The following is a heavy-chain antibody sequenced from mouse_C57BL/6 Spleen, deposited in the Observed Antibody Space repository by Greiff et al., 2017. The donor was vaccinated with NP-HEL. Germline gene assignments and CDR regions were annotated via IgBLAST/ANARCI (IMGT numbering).Heavy chain of an antibody. D-gene: IGHD2-4*01. CDR1: GYTFTSYW. CDR2: IDPSDSYT. Sequence: QVQLKQPGAELVKPGASVKLSCKASGYTFTSYWMQWVKQRPGQGLEWIGEIDPSDSYTNYNQKFKGKATLTVDTSSSTAYMQLSSLTSEDSAVYYCAIHYDYDQAMDYWGQGTSVTVSS. J-gene: IGHJ4*01. V-gene: IGHV1-50*01. CDR3: AIHYDYDQAMDY.